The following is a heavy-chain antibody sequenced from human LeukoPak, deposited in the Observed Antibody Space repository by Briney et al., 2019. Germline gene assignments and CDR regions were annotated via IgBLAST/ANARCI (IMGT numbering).Heavy chain of an antibody. D-gene: IGHD3-22*01. J-gene: IGHJ4*02. Sequence: SETLSLTCAVYGGSFSGYYWSWIRQPPGKGLEWIGEINHSGSTNYNPSLKSRVTISVDTSKNQFSLKLSSVTAADTAVYYCASAAGTQYYYDSSGYYAYYFDNWGQGTLVTVSS. CDR1: GGSFSGYY. CDR3: ASAAGTQYYYDSSGYYAYYFDN. V-gene: IGHV4-34*01. CDR2: INHSGST.